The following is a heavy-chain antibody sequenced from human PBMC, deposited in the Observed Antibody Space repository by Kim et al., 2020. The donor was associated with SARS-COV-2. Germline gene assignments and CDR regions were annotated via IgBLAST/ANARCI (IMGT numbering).Heavy chain of an antibody. CDR2: ISGSGGST. Sequence: GGSLRLSCAASGFTFSSYAMSWVRQAPGKGLEWVSAISGSGGSTYYADSVKGRFTISRDNSKNTLYLQMNSLRAEDTAVYYCAKGPTTYSGSYPYYFDYWGHGALVTVSS. J-gene: IGHJ4*01. CDR1: GFTFSSYA. V-gene: IGHV3-23*01. D-gene: IGHD1-26*01. CDR3: AKGPTTYSGSYPYYFDY.